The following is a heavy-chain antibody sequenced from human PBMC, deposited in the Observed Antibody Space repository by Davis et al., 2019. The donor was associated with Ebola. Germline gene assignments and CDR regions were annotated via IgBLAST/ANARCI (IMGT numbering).Heavy chain of an antibody. D-gene: IGHD1-14*01. CDR1: GGSVSSGGYY. CDR3: ARYQVDPNLSFDT. J-gene: IGHJ4*02. Sequence: MPSETLSLTCTVSGGSVSSGGYYWNWIRQPPGKGLEWIGFIYYSGSTDYSPSLTGRVTISLDTSKNQFSLILSSLTAADTATYFCARYQVDPNLSFDTWGQGSLVTVSS. V-gene: IGHV4-61*08. CDR2: IYYSGST.